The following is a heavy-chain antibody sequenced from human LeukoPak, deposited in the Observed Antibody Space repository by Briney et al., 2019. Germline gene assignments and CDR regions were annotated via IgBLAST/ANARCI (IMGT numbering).Heavy chain of an antibody. V-gene: IGHV3-74*01. J-gene: IGHJ3*02. CDR1: GFTFSSYW. D-gene: IGHD3-10*01. CDR3: AKEGDYYGSGSYRDGFDI. CDR2: INSDGSTT. Sequence: GGSLRLSCAASGFTFSSYWMHWVRQAPGKGLVWVSRINSDGSTTSYADSVKGRFTISRDSFKNTLYLQMNSLRPEDTAVYYCAKEGDYYGSGSYRDGFDIWGQGTRATVSS.